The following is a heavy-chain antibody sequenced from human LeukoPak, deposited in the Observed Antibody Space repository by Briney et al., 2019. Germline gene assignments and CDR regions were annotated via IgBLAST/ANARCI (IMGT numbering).Heavy chain of an antibody. V-gene: IGHV3-21*01. CDR2: ISSSSSYI. CDR3: ARVRGSSGYYSEYYFDY. D-gene: IGHD3-22*01. CDR1: GFTFSSYS. Sequence: GGSLRLSCAASGFTFSSYSMNWVRQAPGKGLEWVSSISSSSSYIYYADSMKGRFTISRDNAKNSLYLQMNSLRAEDTAVYYCARVRGSSGYYSEYYFDYWGQGTLVTVSS. J-gene: IGHJ4*02.